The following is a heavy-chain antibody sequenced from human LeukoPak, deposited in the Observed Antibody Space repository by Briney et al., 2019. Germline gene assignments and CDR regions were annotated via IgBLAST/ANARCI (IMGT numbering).Heavy chain of an antibody. CDR3: ARGGIVLAEKDAFDI. CDR2: IYTSGST. D-gene: IGHD2-8*02. V-gene: IGHV4-4*07. Sequence: PSETLSLTCTVSGGSISSYYWSRIRQPAGKGLEWIGRIYTSGSTNYNPSLKSRVTMSVDTSKNQFSLKLSSVTAADTAVYYCARGGIVLAEKDAFDIWGQGTMVTVS. J-gene: IGHJ3*02. CDR1: GGSISSYY.